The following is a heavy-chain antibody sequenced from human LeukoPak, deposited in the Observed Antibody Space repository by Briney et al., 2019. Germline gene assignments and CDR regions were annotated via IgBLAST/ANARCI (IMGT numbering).Heavy chain of an antibody. CDR3: ARGALGYGSGSYYETETFDY. Sequence: PSETLSLTCAVSGYSISSGYYWGWIRQPPGKGLEWIGSIYHSGSTYYNPSLKSRVTVSVDTSKNQFSLKLSSVTAADTAVYYCARGALGYGSGSYYETETFDYWGQGTLVTVSS. CDR2: IYHSGST. V-gene: IGHV4-38-2*01. CDR1: GYSISSGYY. D-gene: IGHD3-10*01. J-gene: IGHJ4*02.